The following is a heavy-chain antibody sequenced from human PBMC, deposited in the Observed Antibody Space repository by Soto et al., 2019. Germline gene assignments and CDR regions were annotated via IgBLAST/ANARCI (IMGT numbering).Heavy chain of an antibody. CDR1: GASVAGGSYY. Sequence: QVQLRESGPGLVKPSQNLSLTCSVSGASVAGGSYYWSWVRQPPGKGLEWIGYIPSRGRPFYNPSLTSRGTISADTSKNQLSLQLTSVTAADTAVYYCARDTYSGYDFGLWGQVTLVTVSS. J-gene: IGHJ5*02. V-gene: IGHV4-30-4*01. CDR3: ARDTYSGYDFGL. CDR2: IPSRGRP. D-gene: IGHD5-12*01.